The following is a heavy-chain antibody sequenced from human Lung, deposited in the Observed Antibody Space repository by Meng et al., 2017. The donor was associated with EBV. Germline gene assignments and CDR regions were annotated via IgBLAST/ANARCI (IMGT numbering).Heavy chain of an antibody. V-gene: IGHV4-4*02. CDR2: IYHSGST. Sequence: RGLGPGLVKPAGTLSLTCDVSGASIRRSDLWSWVRQPPGKGLEWIGEIYHSGSTNYNPSLKSRVTISVDTSKNQFSLSLNSVTAADTAVYYCARGGTSSAPFDYWGQETLVTVSS. D-gene: IGHD2-2*01. J-gene: IGHJ4*02. CDR3: ARGGTSSAPFDY. CDR1: GASIRRSDL.